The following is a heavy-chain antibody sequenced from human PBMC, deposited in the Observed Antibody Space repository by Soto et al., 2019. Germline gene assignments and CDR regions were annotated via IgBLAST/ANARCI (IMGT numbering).Heavy chain of an antibody. D-gene: IGHD5-18*01. J-gene: IGHJ4*02. CDR3: ARAETAMALYYFDY. CDR1: GGSLSDYY. V-gene: IGHV4-34*01. Sequence: QVQLQQWGAGLLKPSETLSLTCAVYGGSLSDYYWSWIRQPPGKGLEWIGEINHSGSTNYNPSLKSRGTISVDTSKKQFSLKLSSVTAADTAVYYCARAETAMALYYFDYWGQGTLVTVSS. CDR2: INHSGST.